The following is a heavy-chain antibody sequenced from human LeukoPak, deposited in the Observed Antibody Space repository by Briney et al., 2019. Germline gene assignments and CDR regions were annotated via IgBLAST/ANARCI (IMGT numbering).Heavy chain of an antibody. CDR2: ISGSGGST. CDR1: GFTFSSYA. D-gene: IGHD3-22*01. J-gene: IGHJ4*02. Sequence: GGSLRLSCAASGFTFSSYAMSWVRQAPGKGLEWVSAISGSGGSTYYADSLKGRFTISRDNSKNTLYLQMNSLRAEGTAVYYCAKGGYYDSSGYYYFDYWGQGTLVTVSS. CDR3: AKGGYYDSSGYYYFDY. V-gene: IGHV3-23*01.